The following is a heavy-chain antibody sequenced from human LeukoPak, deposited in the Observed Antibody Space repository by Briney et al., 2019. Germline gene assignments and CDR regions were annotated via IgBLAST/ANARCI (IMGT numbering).Heavy chain of an antibody. Sequence: GGSLRLSCAASGFSVSSSYMYWVRQAPGKGLEWVSFFYRGDSTYYAESVRGRFTISRDNSKNTLYLQMNSLRADDTAVYYCARPASQFYYYHMDVWGQGTTVTVSS. CDR3: ARPASQFYYYHMDV. D-gene: IGHD2-2*01. V-gene: IGHV3-53*01. J-gene: IGHJ6*02. CDR1: GFSVSSSY. CDR2: FYRGDST.